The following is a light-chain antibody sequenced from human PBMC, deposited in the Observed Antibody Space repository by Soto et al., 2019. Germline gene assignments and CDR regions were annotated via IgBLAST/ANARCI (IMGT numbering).Light chain of an antibody. J-gene: IGKJ2*02. V-gene: IGKV1-5*03. Sequence: DIQMTQSPSTLSASVGDRVTINCRASRSISTWLAWYQHRPGKAPKLLIYQASSLEDGVPSRFSGSGSGTEFTLTISSLQPDDYATYYCQQSISDSRTFGQGTKVESK. CDR2: QAS. CDR3: QQSISDSRT. CDR1: RSISTW.